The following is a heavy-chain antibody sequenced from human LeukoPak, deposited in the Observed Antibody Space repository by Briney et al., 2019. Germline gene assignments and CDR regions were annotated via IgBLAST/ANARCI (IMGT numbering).Heavy chain of an antibody. V-gene: IGHV1-2*02. CDR1: GYTFTGYY. Sequence: GAAVKVSCKASGYTFTGYYMHWVRQAPGQGREWMGWINLNSGGTNYAQKLQGRVTMTRDTSISTAYMELSRLRSDDTAVYYCARVAVLWFGELSKYYYYYMDVWGKGTTVTVSS. D-gene: IGHD3-10*01. CDR2: INLNSGGT. J-gene: IGHJ6*03. CDR3: ARVAVLWFGELSKYYYYYMDV.